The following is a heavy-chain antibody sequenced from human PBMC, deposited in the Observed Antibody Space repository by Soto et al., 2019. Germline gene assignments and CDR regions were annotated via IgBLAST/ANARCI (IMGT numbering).Heavy chain of an antibody. D-gene: IGHD5-12*01. J-gene: IGHJ3*02. Sequence: SETLSLTCTVSGDSVSNGNSYWSWIRQPPGKGLEWIGYTYYSGSTNYNPSLKSRVTISVDTSKNQFSLRLSSVTAADTAVYDCASGRDGYNSGAFDIWGQGTMVTVSS. V-gene: IGHV4-61*01. CDR1: GDSVSNGNSY. CDR3: ASGRDGYNSGAFDI. CDR2: TYYSGST.